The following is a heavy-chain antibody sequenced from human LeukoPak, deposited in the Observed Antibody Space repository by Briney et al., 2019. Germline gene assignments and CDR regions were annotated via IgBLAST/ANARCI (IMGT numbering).Heavy chain of an antibody. CDR2: IRGGADDT. CDR1: GFTFRSYS. CDR3: ATSGFSGYDHPS. D-gene: IGHD5-12*01. V-gene: IGHV3-23*01. J-gene: IGHJ5*02. Sequence: GGSLRLSCAASGFTFRSYSMAWVRLAPGKGLEWVLVIRGGADDTSYADSVKGRFTISRDNSKNTLFLRMDGLRVEDTAVYYCATSGFSGYDHPSWGQGTLVTVSS.